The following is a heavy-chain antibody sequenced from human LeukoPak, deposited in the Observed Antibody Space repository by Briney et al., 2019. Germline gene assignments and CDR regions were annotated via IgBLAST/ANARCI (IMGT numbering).Heavy chain of an antibody. CDR1: GYSISSGYY. Sequence: SETLSLTCTVSGYSISSGYYWGWIRQPPGKGLEWIGSIYHSGNTYYNPSLKSRVTISVDTSKNQFSLKLNSVTAADTAVYYCARAGYGDSDFDYWGQGALVTVSS. D-gene: IGHD4-17*01. V-gene: IGHV4-38-2*02. J-gene: IGHJ4*02. CDR2: IYHSGNT. CDR3: ARAGYGDSDFDY.